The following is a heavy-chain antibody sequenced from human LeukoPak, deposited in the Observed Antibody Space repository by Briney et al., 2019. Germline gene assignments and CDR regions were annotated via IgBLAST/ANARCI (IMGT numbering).Heavy chain of an antibody. CDR1: GFTFSSYS. CDR2: ISSSSSYI. J-gene: IGHJ4*02. V-gene: IGHV3-21*01. D-gene: IGHD4-17*01. CDR3: ARDRRGTTVRHNLRFDY. Sequence: GGSLRLSCAASGFTFSSYSMNWVRQAPGKGLEWVSSISSSSSYIYYADSVKGRFTISRDNAKNSLYLQMNSLRAEDTAVYYCARDRRGTTVRHNLRFDYWGQGALVTVSS.